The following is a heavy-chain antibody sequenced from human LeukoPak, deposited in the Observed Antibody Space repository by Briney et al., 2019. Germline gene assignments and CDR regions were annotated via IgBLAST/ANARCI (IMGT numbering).Heavy chain of an antibody. CDR1: GFTFSSYA. Sequence: GSLRLSCAASGFTFSSYAMHWVRQPPGKGLEWIGEIYHSGSTNYNPSLKSRVTISVDKSKNQFSLNLISVTAADTAVYYCARKDYGDHRGFDYWGQGTLVTVSS. CDR3: ARKDYGDHRGFDY. V-gene: IGHV4-4*02. CDR2: IYHSGST. D-gene: IGHD4-17*01. J-gene: IGHJ4*02.